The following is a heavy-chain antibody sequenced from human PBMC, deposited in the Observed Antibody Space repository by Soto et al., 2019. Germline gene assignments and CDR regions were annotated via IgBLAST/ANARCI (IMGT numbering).Heavy chain of an antibody. CDR1: GFTFSSYW. D-gene: IGHD4-17*01. V-gene: IGHV3-7*01. CDR2: IKEDGSEK. Sequence: PGGSLRLSCAASGFTFSSYWMSWVRQAPGKGLEWVANIKEDGSEKYYVDSVNGRITISRDNAKNSLYLQMNSLRAEDTAVYYCARDPYGDFYFDYWGQGTLVTVSS. CDR3: ARDPYGDFYFDY. J-gene: IGHJ4*02.